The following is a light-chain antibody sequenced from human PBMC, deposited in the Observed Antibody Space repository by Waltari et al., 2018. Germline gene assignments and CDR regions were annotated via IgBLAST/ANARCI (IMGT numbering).Light chain of an antibody. CDR2: NTY. CDR1: QSVARA. CDR3: QNYVRLPAT. V-gene: IGKV3-20*01. Sequence: EIVLTQSPGTLSLSPGERATLSCRASQSVARALAWYQQKPGQPPRLLIYNTYTRATGVPDRFSGGWSGTDFSLTISRLEPEDFAVYYCQNYVRLPATFGQGTKVEIK. J-gene: IGKJ1*01.